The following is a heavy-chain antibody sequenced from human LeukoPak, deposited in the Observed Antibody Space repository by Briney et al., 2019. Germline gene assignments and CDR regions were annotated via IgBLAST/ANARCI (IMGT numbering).Heavy chain of an antibody. Sequence: SETLSLTCTVSGGSISSYYWSWIRQPAGKGLEWIGRIYTSGSTNYNASLKSRVSMSEDTSKNQFSLKLSSVTAAGTAVFYCARENSGSYREFDYWGQGTLVTVSS. CDR1: GGSISSYY. V-gene: IGHV4-4*07. CDR3: ARENSGSYREFDY. CDR2: IYTSGST. J-gene: IGHJ4*02. D-gene: IGHD1-26*01.